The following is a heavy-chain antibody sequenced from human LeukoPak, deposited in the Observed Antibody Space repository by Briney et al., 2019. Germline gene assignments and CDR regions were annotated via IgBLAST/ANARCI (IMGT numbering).Heavy chain of an antibody. V-gene: IGHV4-4*09. D-gene: IGHD4-17*01. CDR3: ASNGDYGPLSWYFDL. CDR2: IYSSGST. J-gene: IGHJ2*01. Sequence: SETLSLTCTVSGGSISSSYWSWIRQPPGKGLEWIGNIYSSGSTSYSPSLKSRVTISEDTSRNQFSLKLRSVTAADTAVYYCASNGDYGPLSWYFDLWGRGTLVTVSS. CDR1: GGSISSSY.